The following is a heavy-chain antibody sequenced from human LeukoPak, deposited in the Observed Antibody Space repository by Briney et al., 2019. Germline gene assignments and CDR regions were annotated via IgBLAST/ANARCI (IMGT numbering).Heavy chain of an antibody. CDR3: AKDPGYQVVYCFDY. V-gene: IGHV3-23*01. J-gene: IGHJ4*02. CDR2: ISGSGGST. Sequence: GGSLRLSCAASGFTFSSYSMSWVRQAPGKGLEWLSGISGSGGSTDYADSVKGRFTISRDNSKNTLYLQMNSLRVEDTAVYYCAKDPGYQVVYCFDYWGQGTLVTVSS. CDR1: GFTFSSYS. D-gene: IGHD2-2*01.